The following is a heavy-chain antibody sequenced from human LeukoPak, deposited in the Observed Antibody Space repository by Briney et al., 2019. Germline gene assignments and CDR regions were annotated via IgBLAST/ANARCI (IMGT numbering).Heavy chain of an antibody. V-gene: IGHV3-53*05. CDR2: IYSGDTT. D-gene: IGHD3-3*01. CDR3: AKTSLSDPSGHYYYMDV. J-gene: IGHJ6*03. CDR1: GFTVINNY. Sequence: GGSLRLSCAASGFTVINNYMNWVRQAPGKGLEWVSLIYSGDTTYYADSVKGRFTISRDNSQNTVSLQLNNLRIEDTALYYCAKTSLSDPSGHYYYMDVWGKGTTVTVSS.